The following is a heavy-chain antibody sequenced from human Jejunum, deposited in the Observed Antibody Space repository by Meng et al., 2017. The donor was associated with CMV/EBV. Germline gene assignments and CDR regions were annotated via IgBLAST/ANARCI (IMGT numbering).Heavy chain of an antibody. V-gene: IGHV1-2*02. Sequence: QAQLVQSGADVKNPGASVKVSCRASGYSFTDYYIHWVRQAPEQGLEWMGWISPNTGATNFAQNFQGRVTMTRDTSVSATYMELSSLTSDDTAVYFCARDPGGSSPVFDYWGQGTLVTVSS. CDR1: GYSFTDYY. J-gene: IGHJ4*01. CDR3: ARDPGGSSPVFDY. D-gene: IGHD2-8*02. CDR2: ISPNTGAT.